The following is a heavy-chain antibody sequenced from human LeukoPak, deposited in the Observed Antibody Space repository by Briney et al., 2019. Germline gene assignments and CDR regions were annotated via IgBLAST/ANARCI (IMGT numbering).Heavy chain of an antibody. CDR3: ARAYCSGGSCDFDY. CDR2: IYYSGST. CDR1: GGSISSYY. J-gene: IGHJ4*02. V-gene: IGHV4-59*01. D-gene: IGHD2-15*01. Sequence: SETLSLTCTVSGGSISSYYWSWIRQPPGKGLEWIGYIYYSGSTNYNPPLKSRVTISVDTSKNQFSLKLSSVTAADTAVYYCARAYCSGGSCDFDYWGQGTLVTVSS.